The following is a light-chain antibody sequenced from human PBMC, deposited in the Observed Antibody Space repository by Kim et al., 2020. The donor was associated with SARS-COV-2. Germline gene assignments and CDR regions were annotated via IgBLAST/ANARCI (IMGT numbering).Light chain of an antibody. CDR1: SLRSYY. J-gene: IGLJ2*01. Sequence: SSELTQDPAVSVALGQTVRITCQGDSLRSYYASWYQQKPGQAPVLVIYAKNNRPSGIPDRFSGSSSGNTASLTITGAQAEDEADYYCNYRDTSGNHVLFGGGSQLTVL. CDR3: NYRDTSGNHVL. V-gene: IGLV3-19*01. CDR2: AKN.